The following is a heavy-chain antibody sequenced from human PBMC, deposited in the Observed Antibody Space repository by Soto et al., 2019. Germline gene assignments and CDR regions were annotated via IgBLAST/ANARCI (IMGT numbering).Heavy chain of an antibody. D-gene: IGHD3-22*01. Sequence: CGSLRLSCGVSGGIFIDYAISFVRHSPLKGLEWVSGISGSGGSTYYAASVKGRFTISRDNSNNTLFLQMSGLRADDAAVYYCARGRSGYYPNDGLDIWGQGTKVTVSS. CDR2: ISGSGGST. V-gene: IGHV3-23*01. CDR1: GGIFIDYA. J-gene: IGHJ3*02. CDR3: ARGRSGYYPNDGLDI.